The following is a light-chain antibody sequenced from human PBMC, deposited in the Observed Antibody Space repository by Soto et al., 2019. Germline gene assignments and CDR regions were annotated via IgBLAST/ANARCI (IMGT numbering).Light chain of an antibody. CDR3: LPYNNWPPST. V-gene: IGKV3-15*01. J-gene: IGKJ1*01. CDR2: GAS. Sequence: EIVITQSPATLSVSPGERATLSCRASQSVSSNLAWYQQKPGQAPRLLIYGASTRATGIPARFSGSGSGTELTLTFSSLQSKDLAVYYCLPYNNWPPSTFGQGTKVEIK. CDR1: QSVSSN.